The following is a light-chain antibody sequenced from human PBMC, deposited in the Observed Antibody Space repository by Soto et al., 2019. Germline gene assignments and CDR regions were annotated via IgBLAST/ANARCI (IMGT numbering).Light chain of an antibody. CDR1: SSDVGGYNY. CDR3: CSYAGSPSV. V-gene: IGLV2-11*01. J-gene: IGLJ1*01. CDR2: DVS. Sequence: QSALTQPRSVSGSPGQSVTISCTGTSSDVGGYNYVSWHQQRPGKAPKVMIYDVSKRPSGVPDRFSGSKSGNTASLTISELQAEDEADYYCCSYAGSPSVFGTGTKV.